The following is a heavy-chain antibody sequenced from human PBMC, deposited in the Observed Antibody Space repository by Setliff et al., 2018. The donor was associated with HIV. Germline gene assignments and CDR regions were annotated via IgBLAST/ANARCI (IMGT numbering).Heavy chain of an antibody. V-gene: IGHV4-38-2*01. CDR3: TRGVGIGGNWFDP. D-gene: IGHD2-15*01. Sequence: SETLSLTCAVSGYSVSSGYYWAWIRQAPGKGLQWIGQMYYTGTTDYNPSLSSRVTISQDKSRNQFSLKLTSVTATDTAIYYCTRGVGIGGNWFDPWGQGIMVTVSS. J-gene: IGHJ5*02. CDR1: GYSVSSGYY. CDR2: MYYTGTT.